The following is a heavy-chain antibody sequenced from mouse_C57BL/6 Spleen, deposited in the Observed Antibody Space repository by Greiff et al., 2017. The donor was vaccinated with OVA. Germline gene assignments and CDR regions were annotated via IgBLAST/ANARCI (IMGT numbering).Heavy chain of an antibody. CDR2: IDPETGGT. Sequence: QVQLKESGAELVRPGASVTLSCKASGYTFTDYEMHWVKQTPVHGLEWIGAIDPETGGTAYNQKFKGKAILTADKSSSTAYMELRSLTSEDSAVYYCTRGGSSLYYAMDYWGQGTSVTVSS. J-gene: IGHJ4*01. CDR3: TRGGSSLYYAMDY. CDR1: GYTFTDYE. V-gene: IGHV1-15*01. D-gene: IGHD1-1*01.